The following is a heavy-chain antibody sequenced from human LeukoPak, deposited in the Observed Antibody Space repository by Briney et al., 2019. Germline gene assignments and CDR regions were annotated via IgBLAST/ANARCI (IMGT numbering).Heavy chain of an antibody. CDR3: ARDHRPGGRKFDP. D-gene: IGHD1-1*01. J-gene: IGHJ5*02. Sequence: SETLSLTCTVSGGSISSGGYYWSWIRQHPGKGLEWIGYIYYSGSTYYNPSLKSRVTISVDTSKNQFSLKLSSVTAADTALYYCARDHRPGGRKFDPWGQGTLVTVSS. V-gene: IGHV4-31*03. CDR2: IYYSGST. CDR1: GGSISSGGYY.